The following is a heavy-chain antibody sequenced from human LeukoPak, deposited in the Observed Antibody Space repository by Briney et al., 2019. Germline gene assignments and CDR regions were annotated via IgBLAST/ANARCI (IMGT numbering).Heavy chain of an antibody. CDR3: NRGSATAWD. CDR1: GFTFSDAW. D-gene: IGHD2-15*01. J-gene: IGHJ4*02. V-gene: IGHV3-15*01. CDR2: IKSKTDGGTT. Sequence: GGSLRLSCAGSGFTFSDAWMSWVRQAPGKGLEWVGQIKSKTDGGTTEYAAPVKGRFIISRDKAGNTLYLQMNSLKTEDTALYYCNRGSATAWDWGQGTLVTVSS.